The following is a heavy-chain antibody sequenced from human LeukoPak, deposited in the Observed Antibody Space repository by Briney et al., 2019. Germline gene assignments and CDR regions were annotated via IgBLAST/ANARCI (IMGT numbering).Heavy chain of an antibody. Sequence: PSETLSLTCAVYGGSFSGYYWSWIRQPPGKGLEWIGEINHSGSTNYNPSLKSRVTISVDTSKNQFSLKLSSVTAADTAVYYCARGNYDFWSGYYTGYYFDYWGQGTLVTVSS. D-gene: IGHD3-3*01. CDR1: GGSFSGYY. CDR2: INHSGST. J-gene: IGHJ4*02. V-gene: IGHV4-34*01. CDR3: ARGNYDFWSGYYTGYYFDY.